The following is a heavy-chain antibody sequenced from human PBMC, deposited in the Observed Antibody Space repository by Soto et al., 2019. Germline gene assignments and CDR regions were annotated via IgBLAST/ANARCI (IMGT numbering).Heavy chain of an antibody. D-gene: IGHD3-10*01. J-gene: IGHJ6*02. CDR2: ISGSGGST. Sequence: EVQLWESGGGLVQPGESLRLSCAASGFTFSSYAMNWVRQAPGKGLEWVSAISGSGGSTYYADSVKGRFTISRDNSKNTLYLQMDSLGAEETAVYYCAKGTSGRYNYYYYDLDVWGQGTTVTVSS. CDR3: AKGTSGRYNYYYYDLDV. V-gene: IGHV3-23*01. CDR1: GFTFSSYA.